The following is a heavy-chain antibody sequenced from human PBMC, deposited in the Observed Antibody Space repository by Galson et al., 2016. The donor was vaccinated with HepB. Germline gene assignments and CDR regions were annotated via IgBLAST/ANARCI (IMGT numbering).Heavy chain of an antibody. Sequence: SLRLSCAASGFTFSNYAMNWVRQAPGKGLEYVSGISNSGGTTYYADSVKGRFTISRDNSKNTLYLYMSSLRAGDTAVYYCGKHGGFDYWGQGALVTVSS. J-gene: IGHJ4*02. CDR3: GKHGGFDY. CDR1: GFTFSNYA. V-gene: IGHV3-64D*06. CDR2: ISNSGGTT. D-gene: IGHD3-16*01.